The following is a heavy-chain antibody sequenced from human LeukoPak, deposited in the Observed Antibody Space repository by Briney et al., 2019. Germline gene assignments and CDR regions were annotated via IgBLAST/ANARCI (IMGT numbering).Heavy chain of an antibody. V-gene: IGHV7-4-1*02. Sequence: ASVKVSCKASGYTFTSYAMNWVRQAPGQGLEWMGWINTNTGNPTYAQGFTGRFVFCLDTPVSTAYLQISSLKAEDTAVYYCARLKAGTVTTLFDPWGQGTLVTVSS. CDR3: ARLKAGTVTTLFDP. CDR2: INTNTGNP. D-gene: IGHD4-17*01. CDR1: GYTFTSYA. J-gene: IGHJ5*02.